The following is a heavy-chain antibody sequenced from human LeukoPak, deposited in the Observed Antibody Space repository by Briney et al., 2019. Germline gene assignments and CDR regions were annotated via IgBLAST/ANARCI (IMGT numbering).Heavy chain of an antibody. V-gene: IGHV3-23*01. Sequence: GGSLRLSCAASGFTFSSYAMSWVRQAPGKGLEWVSTISGNGDYTYYADSVKGRFTISRDNSKNTLYLQMNSLRADDTAVYYCAKRGIAAAASFDYWGQGTLVTVSS. D-gene: IGHD6-13*01. CDR3: AKRGIAAAASFDY. CDR1: GFTFSSYA. CDR2: ISGNGDYT. J-gene: IGHJ4*02.